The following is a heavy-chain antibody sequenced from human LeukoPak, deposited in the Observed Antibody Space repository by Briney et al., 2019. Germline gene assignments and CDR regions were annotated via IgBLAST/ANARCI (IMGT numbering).Heavy chain of an antibody. CDR3: ASDSSGWYRGAFDI. CDR2: IYYSGST. Sequence: SETLSLTCTVSGGSISSYYWSWIRQPPGKGLEWIGYIYYSGSTNYNPSLKSRVTVSVDTSKTQFSLKLSSVTAADTAVYYCASDSSGWYRGAFDIWGQGTKVTVSS. CDR1: GGSISSYY. J-gene: IGHJ3*02. D-gene: IGHD6-19*01. V-gene: IGHV4-59*12.